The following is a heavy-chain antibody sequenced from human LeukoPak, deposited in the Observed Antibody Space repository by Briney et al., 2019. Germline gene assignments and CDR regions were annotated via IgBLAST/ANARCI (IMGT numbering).Heavy chain of an antibody. CDR1: GFTFSSYE. D-gene: IGHD2-2*01. CDR3: ARDGGYCDTTTCYDRLDY. J-gene: IGHJ4*02. V-gene: IGHV3-48*03. Sequence: GGSLRLSCAASGFTFSSYEMNWVRQAPGKGLEWVSYISSSGSTIYYADSVKGRFTISRDNAKNSLYLQMNSLRVEDSAVYFCARDGGYCDTTTCYDRLDYWGQGALVTVSS. CDR2: ISSSGSTI.